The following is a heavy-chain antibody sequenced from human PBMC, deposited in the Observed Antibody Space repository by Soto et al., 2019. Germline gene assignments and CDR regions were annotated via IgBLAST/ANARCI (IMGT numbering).Heavy chain of an antibody. Sequence: GGSLRLSCAASGLIVNGYWMSWVRQAPGKGLQWVANINPDGSDPYYVDSVMGRFTIYRDNAKTTLYLQMNNVRAEDTAIYYCARGRGYCSKGSCYTYFDYWGQGTPVTVSS. CDR2: INPDGSDP. V-gene: IGHV3-7*05. CDR3: ARGRGYCSKGSCYTYFDY. CDR1: GLIVNGYW. D-gene: IGHD2-8*01. J-gene: IGHJ4*02.